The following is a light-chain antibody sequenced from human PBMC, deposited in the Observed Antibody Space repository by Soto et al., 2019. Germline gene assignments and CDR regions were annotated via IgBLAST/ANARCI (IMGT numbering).Light chain of an antibody. CDR2: AAS. Sequence: EIVMTQSPATLSVSPGEGATLSCRASPSVSSNFAWYQQKPGQAPRLLIYAASTRATGIPARFSGSGSGTEFTLTISSLQSEDFAVDYCQQYNNWPPLTFGGGTKVEIK. J-gene: IGKJ4*01. V-gene: IGKV3-15*01. CDR1: PSVSSN. CDR3: QQYNNWPPLT.